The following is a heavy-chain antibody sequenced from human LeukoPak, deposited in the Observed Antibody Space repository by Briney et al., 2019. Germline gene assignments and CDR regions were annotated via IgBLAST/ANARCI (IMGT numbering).Heavy chain of an antibody. CDR2: ISYDGSNK. CDR1: GFTFSSYA. CDR3: ARDRPRYAYYYDSSGYYGGIFDY. V-gene: IGHV3-30*04. J-gene: IGHJ4*02. D-gene: IGHD3-22*01. Sequence: GRSLRLSCAASGFTFSSYAMHWVRQAPGKGLEWVAVISYDGSNKYYADSVEGRFTISRDNSKNTLYLQMNSLRAEDTAVYYCARDRPRYAYYYDSSGYYGGIFDYWGQGTLVTVSS.